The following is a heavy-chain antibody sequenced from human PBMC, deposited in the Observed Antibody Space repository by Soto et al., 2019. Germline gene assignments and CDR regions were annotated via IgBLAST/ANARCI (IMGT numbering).Heavy chain of an antibody. D-gene: IGHD2-21*01. CDR2: INAGNGNT. CDR1: GYTFTSYA. CDR3: ARDKRAVVRNFDY. J-gene: IGHJ4*02. Sequence: QVQLVQSGAEVKKPGASGKVSCKASGYTFTSYAMHWVRQAPGQRLEWMGWINAGNGNTKYSQKFQGRVTITRDTSASTAYMELSSLRSEDTAVYYCARDKRAVVRNFDYWGQGTLVTVSS. V-gene: IGHV1-3*01.